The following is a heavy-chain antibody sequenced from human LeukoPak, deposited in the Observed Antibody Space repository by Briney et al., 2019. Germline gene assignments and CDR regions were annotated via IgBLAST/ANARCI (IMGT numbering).Heavy chain of an antibody. CDR2: ISWNSGSI. Sequence: GGSLRLSCAASGFTFDDYAMHWVRQAPGKGLEWVSGISWNSGSIGYADSVKGRFTISRDNAKNSLYLQMNSLRAEDTAVYYCAKALTIGYSSSRYYFDYWGQGTLVTVSS. J-gene: IGHJ4*02. D-gene: IGHD6-13*01. CDR3: AKALTIGYSSSRYYFDY. CDR1: GFTFDDYA. V-gene: IGHV3-9*01.